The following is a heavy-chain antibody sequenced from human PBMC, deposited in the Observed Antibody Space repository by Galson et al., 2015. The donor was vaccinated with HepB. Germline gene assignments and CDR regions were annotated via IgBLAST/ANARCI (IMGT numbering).Heavy chain of an antibody. V-gene: IGHV1-69*02. D-gene: IGHD2-2*01. J-gene: IGHJ5*02. Sequence: SVKVSCKASGGTFSSYTISWVRQAPGQGLEWMGRIIPILGIANYAQKFQGRVTITADKSTSTAYMELSSLRSEDTAVYYCARMILPSDRYCSSTSCFNWFDPWGQGTLVTVSS. CDR3: ARMILPSDRYCSSTSCFNWFDP. CDR2: IIPILGIA. CDR1: GGTFSSYT.